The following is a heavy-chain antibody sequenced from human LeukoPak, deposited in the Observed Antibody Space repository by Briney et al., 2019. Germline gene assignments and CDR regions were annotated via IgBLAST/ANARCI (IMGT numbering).Heavy chain of an antibody. CDR2: IIPIFGTA. V-gene: IGHV1-69*13. CDR1: GGTLNSFA. J-gene: IGHJ6*02. D-gene: IGHD2-15*01. Sequence: ASLKVSCKASGGTLNSFAISWLRQAPGQRLEWMGGIIPIFGTANYAQKFQGGVTITADESTNTAYVELSSLRSEDTAVYYCASRSCSGGRCDSSYYYYYGMDVWGQGTTVTVSS. CDR3: ASRSCSGGRCDSSYYYYYGMDV.